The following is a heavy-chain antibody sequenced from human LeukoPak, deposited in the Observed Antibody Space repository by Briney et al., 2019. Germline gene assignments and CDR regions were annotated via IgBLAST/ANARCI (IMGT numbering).Heavy chain of an antibody. V-gene: IGHV3-7*01. CDR2: MDLTGSQK. Sequence: GGSLRLSCADSQFTFNGSWMNWVRQAPGKGLELVADMDLTGSQKRYVDSVRGRFTIPKDNPGASRYLGMHSLRAEDTAIYYCAIWTSGNYWGQGTLVTVSS. CDR3: AIWTSGNY. J-gene: IGHJ4*02. CDR1: QFTFNGSW. D-gene: IGHD1-1*01.